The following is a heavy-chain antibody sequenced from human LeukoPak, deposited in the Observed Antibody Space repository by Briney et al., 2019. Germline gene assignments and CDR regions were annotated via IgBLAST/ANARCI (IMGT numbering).Heavy chain of an antibody. CDR3: ARDRYARYYYGSWSFVGWFDP. J-gene: IGHJ5*02. V-gene: IGHV3-30-3*01. CDR2: ISYDGSNK. Sequence: PGRSLRLSCAASGFTFSSYARHWVRQAPGKGLEWVADISYDGSNKYYADSVKGRFTNSRDNSKNTLYLQMNSLRAEDTAVYYCARDRYARYYYGSWSFVGWFDPWGQGTLVTVSS. CDR1: GFTFSSYA. D-gene: IGHD3-10*01.